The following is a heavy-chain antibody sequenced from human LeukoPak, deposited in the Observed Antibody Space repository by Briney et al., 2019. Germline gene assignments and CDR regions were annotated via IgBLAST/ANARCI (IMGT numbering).Heavy chain of an antibody. CDR2: IYSGGNT. Sequence: GGSLRLSCAASGFTVSSNYMTWVRQAPGKGLEWVSVIYSGGNTYYADSVKGRFTISRDNSKNTLYLQMNSLRAEDTDVYYCAAARQWLVPDYWGQGTLVTVSS. CDR1: GFTVSSNY. D-gene: IGHD6-19*01. J-gene: IGHJ4*02. V-gene: IGHV3-53*01. CDR3: AAARQWLVPDY.